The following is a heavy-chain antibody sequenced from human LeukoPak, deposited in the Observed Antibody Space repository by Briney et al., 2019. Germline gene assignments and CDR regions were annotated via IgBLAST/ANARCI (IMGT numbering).Heavy chain of an antibody. CDR1: GFTFSSYS. CDR3: TTDRSSIAVRPH. D-gene: IGHD6-6*01. CDR2: INTDGSTT. J-gene: IGHJ4*02. Sequence: PGGSLRLSCAASGFTFSSYSMNWVRRAPGKGLVWVSRINTDGSTTNYADSVKGRFTISRDNAKNTLYLQMNSLRAEDTAVYYCTTDRSSIAVRPHWGQGTLVTVSS. V-gene: IGHV3-74*01.